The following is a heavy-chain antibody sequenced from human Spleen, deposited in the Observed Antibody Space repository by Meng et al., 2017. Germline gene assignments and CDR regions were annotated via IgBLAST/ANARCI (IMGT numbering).Heavy chain of an antibody. V-gene: IGHV4-34*01. D-gene: IGHD4-11*01. CDR3: ARGPTTVAHDFDY. Sequence: QGQLKQWGAGLLKPSETLSLTCVFSGGSCSDYYWSWTRQPPGKGLEWIGEINHRGNTNYNSFLESRVTISVDTSQNSLSLKLSSVTAADSAVYYCARGPTTVAHDFDYWGQGTLVTVSS. J-gene: IGHJ4*02. CDR2: INHRGNT. CDR1: GGSCSDYY.